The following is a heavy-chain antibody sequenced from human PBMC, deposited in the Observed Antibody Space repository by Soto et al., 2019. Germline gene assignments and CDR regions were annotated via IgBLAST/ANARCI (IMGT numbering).Heavy chain of an antibody. CDR1: GFTFSSYA. V-gene: IGHV3-23*01. D-gene: IGHD4-17*01. CDR3: AKDGLRAPYYFDY. CDR2: ISGSGGST. Sequence: EVQLLESGGGLVQPGGSLRLSCAASGFTFSSYAMSWVRQAPGKGPEWVSAISGSGGSTYYADSVKGRFTISRDNSKNTLYLQMNSLRAEDTAVYYCAKDGLRAPYYFDYWGQGTLVTVSS. J-gene: IGHJ4*02.